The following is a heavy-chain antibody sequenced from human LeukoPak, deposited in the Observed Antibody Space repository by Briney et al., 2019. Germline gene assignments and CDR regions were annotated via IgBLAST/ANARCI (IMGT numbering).Heavy chain of an antibody. J-gene: IGHJ5*02. CDR1: GFTFSSYA. V-gene: IGHV3-21*01. Sequence: GGSLRLSCAASGFTFSSYAMSWVRQAPGKGLEWVSSISSSSSYIYYADSVKGRFTISRDNAKNSLYLQMNSLRAEDTAVYYCARGEYSSRGQGCWFDPWGQGTLVTVSS. D-gene: IGHD6-13*01. CDR2: ISSSSSYI. CDR3: ARGEYSSRGQGCWFDP.